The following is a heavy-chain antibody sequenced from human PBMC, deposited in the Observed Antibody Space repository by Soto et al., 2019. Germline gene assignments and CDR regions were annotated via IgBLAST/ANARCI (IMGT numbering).Heavy chain of an antibody. D-gene: IGHD2-15*01. CDR3: ARARPVGSGRLGSFEY. Sequence: SQTLSLTCVISAESVSSNSAAWKWIRQSPSRGLEWLGRAYYRSKWYIDYAESVRSRVTINLVTTKIHVSMQLDSVSPEDTAIYYSARARPVGSGRLGSFEYWGLGTVGTSP. J-gene: IGHJ4*02. CDR1: AESVSSNSAA. CDR2: AYYRSKWYI. V-gene: IGHV6-1*01.